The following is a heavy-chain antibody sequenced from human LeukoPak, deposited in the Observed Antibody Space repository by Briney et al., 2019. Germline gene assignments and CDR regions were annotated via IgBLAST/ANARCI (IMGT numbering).Heavy chain of an antibody. CDR2: IYYSGST. D-gene: IGHD3-3*01. CDR3: ARMGYYDFWSGPYGMDV. J-gene: IGHJ6*02. V-gene: IGHV4-61*01. CDR1: GGSVSSGSYY. Sequence: SETLSLTCTVSGGSVSSGSYYWSWIRQPPGKGLEWIGYIYYSGSTNYNPSLESRVTISVDTSKNQFSLKLSSVTAADTAVYYCARMGYYDFWSGPYGMDVWGQGTTVTVSS.